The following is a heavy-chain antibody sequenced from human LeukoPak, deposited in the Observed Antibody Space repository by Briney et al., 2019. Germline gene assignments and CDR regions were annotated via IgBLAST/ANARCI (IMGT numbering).Heavy chain of an antibody. CDR1: GFTFSSYS. J-gene: IGHJ4*02. CDR2: ISSSSSYI. D-gene: IGHD2-15*01. Sequence: GGSLRLSCAASGFTFSSYSMNWVRQAPGKGLEWVSSISSSSSYIYYADSVKGRFTISRDNAKNSLYLQMYSLRAEDTAVYYCARSILGYCSGGSCQKGGDYWGQGTLVTVSS. CDR3: ARSILGYCSGGSCQKGGDY. V-gene: IGHV3-21*01.